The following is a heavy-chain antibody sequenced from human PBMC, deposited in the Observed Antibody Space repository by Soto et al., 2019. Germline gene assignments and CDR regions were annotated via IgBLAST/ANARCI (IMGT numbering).Heavy chain of an antibody. J-gene: IGHJ4*02. CDR3: ARESEDLTSNFDY. Sequence: LRLSCAASGFTFTRYSMNWVRQAPGKGLEWVSSISSTTNYIYYADSMKGRFTVSRDNAKNSVYLEMNSPSAEDTAVYYCARESEDLTSNFDYWGQGTLVTVSS. CDR2: ISSTTNYI. V-gene: IGHV3-21*01. CDR1: GFTFTRYS.